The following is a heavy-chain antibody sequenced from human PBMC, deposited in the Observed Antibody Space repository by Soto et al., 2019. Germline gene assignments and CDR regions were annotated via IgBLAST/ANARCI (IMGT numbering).Heavy chain of an antibody. D-gene: IGHD2-2*01. V-gene: IGHV3-30-3*01. CDR2: ISYDGSNK. J-gene: IGHJ6*02. Sequence: GGSLRLSCAASEFTFSSYAMHWVRQAPGKGLEWVAVISYDGSNKYYADSVKGRFTISRDNSKNTLYLQMNSLRAEDTAVYYCAREGSTSSLMDVWGQGTTVTVSS. CDR1: EFTFSSYA. CDR3: AREGSTSSLMDV.